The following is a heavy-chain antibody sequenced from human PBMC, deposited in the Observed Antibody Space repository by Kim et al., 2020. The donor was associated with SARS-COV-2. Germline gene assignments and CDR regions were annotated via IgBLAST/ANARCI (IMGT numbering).Heavy chain of an antibody. CDR3: ARGRVGVVPAPVLGLGPFYEYFVLDV. D-gene: IGHD2-2*01. Sequence: SETLSLTCAVYGGSFSGHSWSWVRQPPGQGLEWIGEITHSGGTTYNPSFKSRLTISLDMSKNQFSLKLTSVTAADTGLYYCARGRVGVVPAPVLGLGPFYEYFVLDVWGHGTTVTVSS. CDR2: ITHSGGT. CDR1: GGSFSGHS. J-gene: IGHJ6*02. V-gene: IGHV4-34*01.